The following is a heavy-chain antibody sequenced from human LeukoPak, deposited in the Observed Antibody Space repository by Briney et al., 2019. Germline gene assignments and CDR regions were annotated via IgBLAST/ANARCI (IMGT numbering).Heavy chain of an antibody. V-gene: IGHV1-2*02. D-gene: IGHD1-7*01. CDR1: GYTFTGYY. J-gene: IGHJ4*02. Sequence: GASVKVSCKASGYTFTGYYMHWVRQAPGQGLEWMGWINPNSGGTIYAQKFQGRVTMTRDTSISTVYMELSRLRSDDTAMYYCATANNWNYALGYWGQGTLVTVSS. CDR2: INPNSGGT. CDR3: ATANNWNYALGY.